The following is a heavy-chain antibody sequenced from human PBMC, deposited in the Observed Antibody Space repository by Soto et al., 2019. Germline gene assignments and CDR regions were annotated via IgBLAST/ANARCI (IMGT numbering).Heavy chain of an antibody. CDR3: TKDEIREYQLLFPSYSYYGIDV. D-gene: IGHD2-2*01. Sequence: GGSLRLSCAASGFTFSSYGMHWVRQAPGKGLEWVAVISYDGSNKYYADSVKGRFTISRDNSKNTLYLQMNSLRAEDTALYYCTKDEIREYQLLFPSYSYYGIDVWGQGTPVTVSS. CDR2: ISYDGSNK. CDR1: GFTFSSYG. J-gene: IGHJ6*02. V-gene: IGHV3-30*18.